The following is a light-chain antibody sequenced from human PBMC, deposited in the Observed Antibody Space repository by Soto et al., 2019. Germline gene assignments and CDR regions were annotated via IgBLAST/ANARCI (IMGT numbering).Light chain of an antibody. CDR1: QSVGSN. Sequence: TEITESPGTLSVSPEAGAPRCFRASQSVGSNLAWYQQKPGQTPRVLIYGASTRAIGIPARFSGSGFGTEFTLTISSLQSEDFVVYYCQQYSNWPLLAFGGGTKVDI. CDR3: QQYSNWPLLA. J-gene: IGKJ4*01. V-gene: IGKV3-15*01. CDR2: GAS.